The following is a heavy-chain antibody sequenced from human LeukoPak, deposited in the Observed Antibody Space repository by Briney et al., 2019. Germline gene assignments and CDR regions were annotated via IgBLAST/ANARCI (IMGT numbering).Heavy chain of an antibody. CDR2: ISVGGGNT. Sequence: GGSLRLSCAASGFTFRNYAMSWVRQAPGKGLEWVSIISVGGGNTYYADSVKGRFTISRDDSKNTLYLQMNSLRADDTAVYYCAKGDSSGLYYFDFWGQGTLVTVSS. CDR1: GFTFRNYA. D-gene: IGHD3-22*01. J-gene: IGHJ4*02. CDR3: AKGDSSGLYYFDF. V-gene: IGHV3-23*01.